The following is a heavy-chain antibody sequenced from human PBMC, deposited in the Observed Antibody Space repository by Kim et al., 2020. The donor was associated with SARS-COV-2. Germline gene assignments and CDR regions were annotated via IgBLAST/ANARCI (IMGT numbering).Heavy chain of an antibody. D-gene: IGHD3-10*01. V-gene: IGHV3-72*01. CDR3: AALMYDSGTYYADY. CDR1: GFTFSDHY. J-gene: IGHJ4*02. Sequence: GGSLRLSCAASGFTFSDHYMDWVRQAPGKGLEWVGRSRNKPNSYTTEYAASVKGRFTISRDDSQNSVLLQMNSLKSEDTAMYYCAALMYDSGTYYADYWGQGTLVTVSS. CDR2: SRNKPNSYTT.